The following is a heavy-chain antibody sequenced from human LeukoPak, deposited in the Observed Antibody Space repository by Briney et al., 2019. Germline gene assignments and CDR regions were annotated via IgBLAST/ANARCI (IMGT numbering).Heavy chain of an antibody. CDR2: INSDGSIT. V-gene: IGHV3-74*01. D-gene: IGHD4-23*01. CDR3: VRVRVGGTDRWFDP. J-gene: IGHJ5*02. Sequence: GGSLRLSCAASGFTLSNYWMHWVRHAPGKGLVWVSRINSDGSITTYADSVKGRFTISRDNAKNTLYLQMNSLRPEDTAVYYCVRVRVGGTDRWFDPWGQGTLVTVSS. CDR1: GFTLSNYW.